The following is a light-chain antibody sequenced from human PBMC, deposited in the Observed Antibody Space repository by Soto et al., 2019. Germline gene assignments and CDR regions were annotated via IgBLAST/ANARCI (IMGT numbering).Light chain of an antibody. J-gene: IGLJ1*01. V-gene: IGLV2-14*01. CDR2: EVS. Sequence: QSALTQPASVSGSPGQSITISCTGTSSDVGGYNYVSWYQQHPGKAPKLMIYEVSNRPSGVSNRFSGSNSGNTASLTISGLQAADEADYYCSSYTSSSIAYVFGTGTKLTVL. CDR3: SSYTSSSIAYV. CDR1: SSDVGGYNY.